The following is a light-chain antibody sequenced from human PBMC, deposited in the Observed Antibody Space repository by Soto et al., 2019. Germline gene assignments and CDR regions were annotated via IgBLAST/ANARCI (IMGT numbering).Light chain of an antibody. CDR2: GAS. J-gene: IGKJ4*01. CDR3: QQYDNYPLT. CDR1: ESVSTN. V-gene: IGKV3-15*01. Sequence: EILLTHSPATLSLSPGERATLSCRASESVSTNLAWYQQKAVQAPRLLIYGASTRATGIPARFSGSGSGTEFTLTISNLQPDDFATYYCQQYDNYPLTFGGGTKVDI.